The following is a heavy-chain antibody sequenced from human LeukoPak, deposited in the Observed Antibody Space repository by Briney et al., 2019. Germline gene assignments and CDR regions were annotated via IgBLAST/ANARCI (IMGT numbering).Heavy chain of an antibody. CDR1: GGSFSGYY. J-gene: IGHJ4*02. D-gene: IGHD2-15*01. CDR2: IYYSGST. V-gene: IGHV4-34*01. CDR3: AICSGGSCYYFDY. Sequence: SETLSLTCAVYGGSFSGYYWSWIRQPPGKGLEWIGSIYYSGSTYYNPSLKSRVTISVDTSKNQFSLKLSSVTAADTAVYYCAICSGGSCYYFDYWGQGTLVTVSS.